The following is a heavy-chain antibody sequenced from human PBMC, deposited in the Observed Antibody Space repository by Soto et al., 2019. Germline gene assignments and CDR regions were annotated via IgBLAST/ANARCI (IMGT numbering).Heavy chain of an antibody. CDR1: GGTFSSYA. CDR3: ARAAAVAGTAAFDI. J-gene: IGHJ3*02. CDR2: IIPICGTA. Sequence: QVQLVQSGAEVKKHGSSVKVSCKASGGTFSSYAISWVRQAPGQGLEWMGGIIPICGTANYAQKFQGRVTITADKSTSTAYMELSSLRSEDTAVYYCARAAAVAGTAAFDIWGQGTMVTVSS. D-gene: IGHD6-19*01. V-gene: IGHV1-69*06.